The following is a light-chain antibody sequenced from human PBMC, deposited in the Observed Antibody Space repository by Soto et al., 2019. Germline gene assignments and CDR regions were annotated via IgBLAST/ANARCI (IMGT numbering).Light chain of an antibody. J-gene: IGKJ4*01. Sequence: DIVMTQSPDSLAVSLGERATINCKSSQSVLFSSNSKNYLAWYQLKPGQPPKLLIYWASTRESGVPDRFSGSGSGTDFTLTISSLQAEDVAAYYCQQYYSTPLTFGGGTKVEIK. CDR1: QSVLFSSNSKNY. V-gene: IGKV4-1*01. CDR3: QQYYSTPLT. CDR2: WAS.